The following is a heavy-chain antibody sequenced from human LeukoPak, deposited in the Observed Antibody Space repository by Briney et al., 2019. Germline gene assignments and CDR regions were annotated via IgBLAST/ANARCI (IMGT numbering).Heavy chain of an antibody. D-gene: IGHD6-13*01. J-gene: IGHJ3*02. V-gene: IGHV3-21*01. Sequence: GGSLRLSCAASGFTFSSYSMTWVRQAPGKGLEWVSSISSSSSYIYYADSVKGRFTISRDNAKNSLYLQMNSLRAEDTAVYYCARDKRDPGIAAAATNAFDIWGQGTMVTVSS. CDR3: ARDKRDPGIAAAATNAFDI. CDR2: ISSSSSYI. CDR1: GFTFSSYS.